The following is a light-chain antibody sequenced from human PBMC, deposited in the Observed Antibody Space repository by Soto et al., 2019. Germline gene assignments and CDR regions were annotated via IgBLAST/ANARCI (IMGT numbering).Light chain of an antibody. CDR1: QSISNW. V-gene: IGKV1-5*01. Sequence: DIRMTQSPSTLSASVGDRVTITCRASQSISNWLAWYQQKPGKAPKLLIYDASSLESGVPSRFSGSASGTEFTLTISGLQPDDFATYYCQQYEDYPITFGHGTRLEI. CDR2: DAS. J-gene: IGKJ5*01. CDR3: QQYEDYPIT.